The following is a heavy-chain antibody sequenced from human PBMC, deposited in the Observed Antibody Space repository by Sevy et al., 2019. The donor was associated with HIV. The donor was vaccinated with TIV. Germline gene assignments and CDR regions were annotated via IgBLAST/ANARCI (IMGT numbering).Heavy chain of an antibody. Sequence: GGSLRLSCAASGFDFSIYSMSWVRQAPGKGLEWVSTLSFGCGKINYADSVKGRFTISRDNSKCSVYLQMNNMRVEETAVYYCAREGCTKPHDYWGQGTLVTVSS. V-gene: IGHV3-23*01. CDR2: LSFGCGKI. CDR1: GFDFSIYS. CDR3: AREGCTKPHDY. D-gene: IGHD2-8*01. J-gene: IGHJ4*02.